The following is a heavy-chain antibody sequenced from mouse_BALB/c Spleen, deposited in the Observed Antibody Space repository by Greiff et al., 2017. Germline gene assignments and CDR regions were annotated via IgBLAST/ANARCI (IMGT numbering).Heavy chain of an antibody. CDR2: ISSGGST. D-gene: IGHD2-1*01. J-gene: IGHJ2*01. V-gene: IGHV5-6-5*01. Sequence: EVKVEESGGGLVKPGGSLKLSCAASGFTFSSYAMSWVRQTPEKRLEWVASISSGGSTYYPDSVKGRFTISRDNARNILYLQMSSLRSEDTAMYYCARGDGKDFDYWGQGTTLTVSS. CDR3: ARGDGKDFDY. CDR1: GFTFSSYA.